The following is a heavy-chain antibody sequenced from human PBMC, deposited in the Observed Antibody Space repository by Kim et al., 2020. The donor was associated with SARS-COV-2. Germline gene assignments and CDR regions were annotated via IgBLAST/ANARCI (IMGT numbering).Heavy chain of an antibody. D-gene: IGHD3-22*01. CDR2: IKQDGSEK. J-gene: IGHJ5*02. V-gene: IGHV3-7*03. Sequence: GGSLRLSCAASGFTFSSYWMSWVRQAPGKGLEWVANIKQDGSEKYYVDSVKGRFTISRDNAKNSLYLQMNSLRAEDTAVYYCARAPDYYDSSGYYLFGWFDPWGQGTLVTVSS. CDR3: ARAPDYYDSSGYYLFGWFDP. CDR1: GFTFSSYW.